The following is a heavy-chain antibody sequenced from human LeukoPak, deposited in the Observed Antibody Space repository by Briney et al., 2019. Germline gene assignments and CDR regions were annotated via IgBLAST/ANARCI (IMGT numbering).Heavy chain of an antibody. CDR3: ARHALYCSDGSCDSYWFDS. D-gene: IGHD2-15*01. V-gene: IGHV4-39*01. Sequence: SETRSLTCTVSGGSISSSSYYWGWIRQPPGKGLEWIGSIYYSGSTYYNPSLKSRVTISVDTSKNQFSLKLSSVTAADTAVYYCARHALYCSDGSCDSYWFDSWGQGTLVTVSS. CDR1: GGSISSSSYY. J-gene: IGHJ5*01. CDR2: IYYSGST.